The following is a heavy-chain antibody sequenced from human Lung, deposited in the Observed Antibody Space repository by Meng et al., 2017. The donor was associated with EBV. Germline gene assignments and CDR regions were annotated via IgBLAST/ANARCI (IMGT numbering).Heavy chain of an antibody. V-gene: IGHV2-5*02. CDR3: ALFTRSWFDP. J-gene: IGHJ5*02. CDR2: IYWDDDK. D-gene: IGHD2-2*01. Sequence: QIPWKEPGPTLVQTTQTLTLTCTFSGFSLSTSEVGVGWIRQPPGKALEWLAVIYWDDDKRYSPSLKSRLTITKDTSKNQVVLTLTNMDPVDTATYYCALFTRSWFDPWGQGTLVTVSS. CDR1: GFSLSTSEVG.